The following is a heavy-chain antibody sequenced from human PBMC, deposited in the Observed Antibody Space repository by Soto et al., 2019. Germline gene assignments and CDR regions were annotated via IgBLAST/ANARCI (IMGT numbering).Heavy chain of an antibody. V-gene: IGHV1-18*01. J-gene: IGHJ6*02. CDR3: ARDRVVSVTGIQYYCYGMDV. D-gene: IGHD1-20*01. CDR1: GYTFTNYG. Sequence: QIQLVQSGPDVKKPGASVKVSCKASGYTFTNYGISWVRQAPGQGLEWMGWISTYNGNTNYAQSLQGRVTMATDTSXXTXYXXLRSLRSDDTAVYYCARDRVVSVTGIQYYCYGMDVWGQGTTVTVSS. CDR2: ISTYNGNT.